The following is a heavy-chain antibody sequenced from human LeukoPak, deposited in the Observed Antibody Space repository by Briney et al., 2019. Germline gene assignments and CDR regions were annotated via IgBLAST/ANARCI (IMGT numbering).Heavy chain of an antibody. J-gene: IGHJ4*02. CDR1: GGSFSGYY. CDR3: ARSVVATSDFDY. V-gene: IGHV4-34*01. D-gene: IGHD1-26*01. Sequence: SETLSLTCAVYGGSFSGYYRSWIRQPPGKGLEWIGEINHSGSTNYNPSLKSRVTISVDTSKNQFSLKLSSVTAADTAVYYCARSVVATSDFDYWGQGTLVTVSS. CDR2: INHSGST.